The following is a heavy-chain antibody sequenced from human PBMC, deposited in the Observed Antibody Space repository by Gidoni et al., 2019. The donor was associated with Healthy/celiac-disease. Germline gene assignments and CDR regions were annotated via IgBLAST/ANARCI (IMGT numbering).Heavy chain of an antibody. CDR3: ARGDEEGNWFDP. J-gene: IGHJ5*02. CDR1: GGPISSGGSS. CDR2: IYHSGST. Sequence: QLQLQESGSGLVKPSQTLSLTCAVSGGPISSGGSSWSWIRQPPGKGLEWIGYIYHSGSTYYNPSLKSRVTISVDRSKNQFSLKLSSVTAADTAVYYCARGDEEGNWFDPWGQGTLVTVSS. V-gene: IGHV4-30-2*01.